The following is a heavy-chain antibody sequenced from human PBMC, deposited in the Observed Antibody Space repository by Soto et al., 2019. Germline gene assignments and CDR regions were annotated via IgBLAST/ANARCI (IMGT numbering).Heavy chain of an antibody. D-gene: IGHD6-6*01. CDR1: GGSISSGGYS. V-gene: IGHV4-30-2*01. CDR2: IYHSGST. J-gene: IGHJ5*02. CDR3: ARAPDSSSSYWFDP. Sequence: SETLSLTCAVSGGSISSGGYSWSWIRQPPGKGLEWIGYIYHSGSTYYNPSLKSRVTISVDRSKNQFSLKLSSVTAADTAVYYCARAPDSSSSYWFDPWGQGTLVTVSS.